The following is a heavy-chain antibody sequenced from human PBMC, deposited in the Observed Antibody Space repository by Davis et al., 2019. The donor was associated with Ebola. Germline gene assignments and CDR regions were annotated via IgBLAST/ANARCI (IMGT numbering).Heavy chain of an antibody. CDR2: FDPEDGET. D-gene: IGHD5-12*01. Sequence: AASVKVSCKASGGTFSSYAISWVRQAPGQGLEWMGGFDPEDGETIYAQKFQGRVTMTEDTSTDTAYMELSSLRSEDTAVYYCATDRGSGYLDYYYGMDVWGQGTTVTVSS. CDR3: ATDRGSGYLDYYYGMDV. CDR1: GGTFSSYA. V-gene: IGHV1-24*01. J-gene: IGHJ6*02.